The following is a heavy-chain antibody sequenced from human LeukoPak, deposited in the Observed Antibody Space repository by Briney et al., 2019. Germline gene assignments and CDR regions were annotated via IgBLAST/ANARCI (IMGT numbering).Heavy chain of an antibody. D-gene: IGHD3-22*01. CDR2: IYYSGST. CDR1: GGSISSSSYY. Sequence: SETLSLTCTVSGGSISSSSYYWGWVRQPPGKGLEWIGSIYYSGSTYYNPSLKSRVTISVDTSKNQFSLKLSSVTAADTAVYYCASPLAGYYDSSGYRVGYYFDYWGQGTLVTVSS. CDR3: ASPLAGYYDSSGYRVGYYFDY. V-gene: IGHV4-39*07. J-gene: IGHJ4*02.